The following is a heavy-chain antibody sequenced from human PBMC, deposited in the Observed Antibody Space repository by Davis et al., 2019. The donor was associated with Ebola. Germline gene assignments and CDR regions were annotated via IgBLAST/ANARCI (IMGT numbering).Heavy chain of an antibody. V-gene: IGHV4-61*08. Sequence: SGPTLVKPTQTLTLTCTFSGFSLSTRGMCVSWIRQPPGKGLEWIGYVYYTGSTSYNPSLKSRVTISVDTSKNQFSLKLSSVTAADTAVYYCSRDDRYCSSTRCDVFDVWGQGTMVTVSS. D-gene: IGHD2-2*01. CDR2: VYYTGST. J-gene: IGHJ3*01. CDR3: SRDDRYCSSTRCDVFDV. CDR1: GFSLSTRGMC.